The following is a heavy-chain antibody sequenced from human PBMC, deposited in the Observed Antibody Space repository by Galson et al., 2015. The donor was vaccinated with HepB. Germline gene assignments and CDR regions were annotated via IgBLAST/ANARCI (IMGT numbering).Heavy chain of an antibody. CDR3: ARDARNYGSGNYYYYGMDV. CDR2: IYHSGST. CDR1: GGSISSGGYS. J-gene: IGHJ6*02. D-gene: IGHD3-10*01. Sequence: TLSLTCTVSGGSISSGGYSWSWIRQPPGKGLEWIGYIYHSGSTYYNPSLKSRVTISVDRSKNQFSLKLSSVTAADTAVYYCARDARNYGSGNYYYYGMDVWGQGTTVTVSS. V-gene: IGHV4-30-2*01.